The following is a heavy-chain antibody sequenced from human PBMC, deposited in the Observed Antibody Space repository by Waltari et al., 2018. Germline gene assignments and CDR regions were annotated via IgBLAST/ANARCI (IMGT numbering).Heavy chain of an antibody. V-gene: IGHV3-7*01. CDR3: ASQANNWFDP. CDR2: IKQEGSEK. J-gene: IGHJ5*02. CDR1: GFSFSTNW. Sequence: EVRLVESGGGLVQPGGSLILSCAVPGFSFSTNWMSWVRQAPGKGLEWVANIKQEGSEKYYMDSVKGRFTISRDNAKNSLYLQMDSLRAEDTAVYYCASQANNWFDPWGQGTLVIVSS.